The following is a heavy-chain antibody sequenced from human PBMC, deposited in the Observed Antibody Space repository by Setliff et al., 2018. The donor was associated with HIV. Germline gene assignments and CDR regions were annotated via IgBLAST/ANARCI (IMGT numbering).Heavy chain of an antibody. J-gene: IGHJ4*02. D-gene: IGHD3-10*01. CDR2: IYTSGST. V-gene: IGHV4-4*08. CDR1: GGSISSYY. CDR3: ARESYGSGSYYLLSFDY. Sequence: SETLSLTCTVSGGSISSYYWSWIRQPPGKALEWIGYIYTSGSTNYNPSLKSRVTISIDTSKKQFSLRLTSVTAADSAVYYCARESYGSGSYYLLSFDYWGQGTLVTVSS.